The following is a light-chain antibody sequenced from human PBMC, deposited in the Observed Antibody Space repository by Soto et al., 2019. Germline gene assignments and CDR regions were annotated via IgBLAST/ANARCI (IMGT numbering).Light chain of an antibody. V-gene: IGLV2-8*01. J-gene: IGLJ2*01. CDR2: EVN. Sequence: QSALTQPPSASGSPGQSVTISCTGTRSDVGYYNYVSWYQQHPGKAPKLIIYEVNKRPSGVPDRFSGSKSGNTASLTVSGLQAEDEAEYYCTSYAVGINVVFGGGTKLTVL. CDR3: TSYAVGINVV. CDR1: RSDVGYYNY.